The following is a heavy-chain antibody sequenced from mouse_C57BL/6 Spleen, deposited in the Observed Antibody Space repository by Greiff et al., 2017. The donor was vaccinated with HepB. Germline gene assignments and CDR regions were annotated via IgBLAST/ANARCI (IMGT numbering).Heavy chain of an antibody. CDR1: GFTFSDYG. CDR2: ISSGSSTI. J-gene: IGHJ4*01. V-gene: IGHV5-17*01. Sequence: DVHLVESGGGLVKPGGSLKLSCAASGFTFSDYGMHWVRQAPEKGLEWVAYISSGSSTIYYADTVKGRFTIYRDNAKNTLFMQMTSLRSEDTALYYCARALYYAMDYWGQGTSVTVSS. CDR3: ARALYYAMDY.